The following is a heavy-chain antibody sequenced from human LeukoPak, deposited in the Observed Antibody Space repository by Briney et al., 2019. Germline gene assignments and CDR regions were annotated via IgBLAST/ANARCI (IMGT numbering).Heavy chain of an antibody. CDR1: GGSFSGYY. CDR2: INHSGST. V-gene: IGHV4-34*01. CDR3: ARAFARYSSSWYYY. J-gene: IGHJ4*02. Sequence: SETLSLTCAVYGGSFSGYYWSWIRQPPGKGLEWIGEINHSGSTNYNPSLKSRVTISVDTSKNQFSLKLSSVTAADTAVYYCARAFARYSSSWYYYWGQGTLVTVSS. D-gene: IGHD6-13*01.